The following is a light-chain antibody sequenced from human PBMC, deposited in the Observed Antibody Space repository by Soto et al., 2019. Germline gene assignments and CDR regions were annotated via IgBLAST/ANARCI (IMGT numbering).Light chain of an antibody. V-gene: IGKV1-5*03. CDR1: QSISTW. Sequence: DVQMTQSPSSLSASIGDRVTITCRASQSISTWLAWYQQKPGQAPKLLITHSSTLQNGVPSRFIGRRSGTEVTLTISSLQPNDFAPYYCQQYNFFRTFGQGTKVEV. CDR3: QQYNFFRT. CDR2: HSS. J-gene: IGKJ1*01.